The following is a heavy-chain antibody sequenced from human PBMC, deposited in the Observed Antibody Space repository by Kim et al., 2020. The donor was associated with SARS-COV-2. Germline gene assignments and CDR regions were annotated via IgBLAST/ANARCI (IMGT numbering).Heavy chain of an antibody. CDR1: GGSISSYY. D-gene: IGHD3-3*01. V-gene: IGHV4-4*07. CDR2: IYTSGST. Sequence: SETLSLTCTVSGGSISSYYWSWIRQPAGKGLEWIGRIYTSGSTNYNPSLKSRVTMSVDTSKNQFSLKLSSVTAADTAVYYCAREASDYDFWNRWFDYWGQGTLVTVSS. J-gene: IGHJ4*02. CDR3: AREASDYDFWNRWFDY.